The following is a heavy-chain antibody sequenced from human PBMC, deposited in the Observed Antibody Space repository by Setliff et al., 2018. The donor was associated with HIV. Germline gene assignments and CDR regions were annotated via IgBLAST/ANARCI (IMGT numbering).Heavy chain of an antibody. D-gene: IGHD5-12*01. CDR1: GFTFSSYD. J-gene: IGHJ4*02. CDR2: ISGGSGYI. Sequence: PGGSLRLSCAASGFTFSSYDMNWVRQAPGKGLEWVSSISGGSGYIYYADSVKGRFTISRDDAKNSLFLQMNSLRAEDTAVYYCARSLYGGFGAPDSWGQGTLVTVSS. V-gene: IGHV3-21*01. CDR3: ARSLYGGFGAPDS.